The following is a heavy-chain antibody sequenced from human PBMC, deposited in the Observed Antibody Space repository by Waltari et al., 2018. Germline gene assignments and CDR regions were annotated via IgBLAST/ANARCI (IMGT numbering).Heavy chain of an antibody. J-gene: IGHJ4*01. Sequence: QVQLQESGPGLVRPSETLSLTCDVSGYLINTGYYWGWVRQTPGRGLQWLGTIYHVGDTFHNPSLKSRLTLSLDTAKNQLSLQLTAVTAADTAKYFCMRSGLGYCTSPTCYRNADWGHGTLVTVSA. CDR1: GYLINTGYY. CDR2: IYHVGDT. CDR3: MRSGLGYCTSPTCYRNAD. D-gene: IGHD2-2*03. V-gene: IGHV4-38-2*01.